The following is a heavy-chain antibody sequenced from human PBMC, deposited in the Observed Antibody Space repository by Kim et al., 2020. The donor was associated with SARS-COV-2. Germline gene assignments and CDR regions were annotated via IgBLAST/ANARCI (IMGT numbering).Heavy chain of an antibody. J-gene: IGHJ3*02. CDR1: GGSISSGGYY. CDR2: IYYSGST. V-gene: IGHV4-31*03. Sequence: SETLSLTCTVSGGSISSGGYYWSWIRQHPGKGLEWIGYIYYSGSTYYNPSLKSRVTISVDTSKNQFSLKLSSVTAADTAVYYCARAPITMIAVVIGAFDSWGQGTMVTVSS. CDR3: ARAPITMIAVVIGAFDS. D-gene: IGHD3-22*01.